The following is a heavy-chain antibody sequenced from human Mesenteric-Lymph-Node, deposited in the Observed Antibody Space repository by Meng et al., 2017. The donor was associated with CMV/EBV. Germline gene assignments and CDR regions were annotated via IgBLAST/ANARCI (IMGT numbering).Heavy chain of an antibody. J-gene: IGHJ4*02. CDR1: EGTFSSYA. Sequence: SVKVSCKASEGTFSSYAISWVRQAPGQGLEWMGGIIPILGIANYAQKFQGRVTITADKSTSTAYMELSSLRSEDTAVYYCAREEGSMRGFDYWGQGTLVTVSS. D-gene: IGHD2/OR15-2a*01. V-gene: IGHV1-69*10. CDR3: AREEGSMRGFDY. CDR2: IIPILGIA.